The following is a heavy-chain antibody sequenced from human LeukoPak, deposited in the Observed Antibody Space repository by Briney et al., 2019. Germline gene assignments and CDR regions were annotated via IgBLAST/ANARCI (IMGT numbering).Heavy chain of an antibody. CDR2: FSPSRGSI. V-gene: IGHV3-48*01. CDR3: ARDRDWAFDY. J-gene: IGHJ4*02. Sequence: GGSLRLSCAASGFTFSDYTLNWVRQAPGKGLEWLSYFSPSRGSIAYADSVKGRFTISSDSAKNSVYLQINNLRAEDTAVYYCARDRDWAFDYWGQGILVTVSS. CDR1: GFTFSDYT. D-gene: IGHD2-21*01.